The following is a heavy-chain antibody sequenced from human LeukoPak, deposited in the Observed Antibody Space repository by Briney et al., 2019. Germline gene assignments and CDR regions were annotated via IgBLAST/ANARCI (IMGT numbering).Heavy chain of an antibody. CDR3: LSGSSGPTDAFDI. CDR2: IIPIFGTA. Sequence: GASVKVSCKASGGTFSSYAISWVRQAPGQGLEWMGGIIPIFGTANYAQKFQGRVTITTDESTSTAYMELSSLRSEDTAVYYCLSGSSGPTDAFDIWGQGTMVTVSS. J-gene: IGHJ3*02. CDR1: GGTFSSYA. V-gene: IGHV1-69*05. D-gene: IGHD3-22*01.